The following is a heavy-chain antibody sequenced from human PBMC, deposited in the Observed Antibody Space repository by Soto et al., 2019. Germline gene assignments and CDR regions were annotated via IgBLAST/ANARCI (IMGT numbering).Heavy chain of an antibody. CDR2: ISGSGGST. CDR1: GFTFSSYA. Sequence: GGSLRLSCAASGFTFSSYAMSWVRQAPGKGLEWVSAISGSGGSTYYADSVKGRFTISRDNSKNTLYLQMNSLRAEDTAVYYCAKIKAAAGNYQKGYFQHWGQGTLVTVSS. V-gene: IGHV3-23*01. J-gene: IGHJ1*01. CDR3: AKIKAAAGNYQKGYFQH. D-gene: IGHD6-13*01.